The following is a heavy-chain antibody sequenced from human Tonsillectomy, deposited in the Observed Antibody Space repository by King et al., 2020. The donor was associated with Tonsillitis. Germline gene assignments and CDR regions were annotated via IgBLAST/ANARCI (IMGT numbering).Heavy chain of an antibody. Sequence: VQLVESGGGVGQPGRSLRLSWAASGFSFRTYGMHWVRQAPGQGLDWVAVISYDERKKYYADSVKGRFNISRDNSKNTLYLQMNSLRAEDTAVYYCAKDYSDDSWWYFDLWGRGTLVTVSS. CDR2: ISYDERKK. J-gene: IGHJ2*01. D-gene: IGHD3-3*01. CDR1: GFSFRTYG. V-gene: IGHV3-30*18. CDR3: AKDYSDDSWWYFDL.